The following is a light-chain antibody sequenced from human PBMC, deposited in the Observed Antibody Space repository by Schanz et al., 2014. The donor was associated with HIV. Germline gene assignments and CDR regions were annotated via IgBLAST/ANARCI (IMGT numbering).Light chain of an antibody. Sequence: EIVLTQSPATLSVYPGERVTLSCRTTQIISTSLAWYQQRPGQPPRLLVYGASSRAAGIPDRFSGSGSGTDFTLTISSLEPEDSAVYYCQQRSNWPLAFGGGTKVEIK. V-gene: IGKV3-11*01. CDR2: GAS. CDR3: QQRSNWPLA. CDR1: QIISTS. J-gene: IGKJ4*01.